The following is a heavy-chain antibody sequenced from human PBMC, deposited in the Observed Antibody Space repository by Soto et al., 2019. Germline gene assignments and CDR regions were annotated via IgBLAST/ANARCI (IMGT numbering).Heavy chain of an antibody. V-gene: IGHV4-59*08. D-gene: IGHD3-22*01. CDR1: GGSISSYY. Sequence: PSETLSLTCTVSGGSISSYYWSWIRQPPGKGLEWIGYIYYSGSTNYNPSLKSRVTISVDTSNNQFSLKLSSVTAADTAVYYCARQASGYYYGWFDFPGQGTLVTVSS. CDR3: ARQASGYYYGWFDF. J-gene: IGHJ5*01. CDR2: IYYSGST.